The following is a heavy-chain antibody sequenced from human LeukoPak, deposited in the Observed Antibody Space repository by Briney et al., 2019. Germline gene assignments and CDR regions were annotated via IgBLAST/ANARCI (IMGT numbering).Heavy chain of an antibody. Sequence: ASVKVSCKASGYTFTSYYMHWVRQAPGQGLEWMGIINPSGGSTSYAQKFQGRDTMTRDTSTSTVYMELSSLRSEDTAVYYCARDLNPLLTYDFWSGYLHYYGMDVWGQGTTVTVSS. J-gene: IGHJ6*02. D-gene: IGHD3-3*01. CDR1: GYTFTSYY. CDR3: ARDLNPLLTYDFWSGYLHYYGMDV. V-gene: IGHV1-46*01. CDR2: INPSGGST.